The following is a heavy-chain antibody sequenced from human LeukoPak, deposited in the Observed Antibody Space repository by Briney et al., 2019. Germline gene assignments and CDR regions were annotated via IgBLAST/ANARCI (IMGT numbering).Heavy chain of an antibody. Sequence: PGGSLRLSCAASEFTFSTYAMSWVRQAPGKGLEWVAVISYDGSNKYYADSVKGRFTISRDNSKNTLYLQMNSLRAEDTAVYYCARDTSALSVYSSGSGTYFDYWGQGTLVTVSS. J-gene: IGHJ4*02. D-gene: IGHD3-10*01. CDR1: EFTFSTYA. V-gene: IGHV3-30-3*01. CDR2: ISYDGSNK. CDR3: ARDTSALSVYSSGSGTYFDY.